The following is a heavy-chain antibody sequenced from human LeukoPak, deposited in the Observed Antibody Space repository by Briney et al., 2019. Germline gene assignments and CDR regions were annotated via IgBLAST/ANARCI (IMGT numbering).Heavy chain of an antibody. D-gene: IGHD3-22*01. J-gene: IGHJ5*02. CDR2: NYTSGST. CDR3: ARDLYDSSGYYGSYWFDH. Sequence: TLSLPFTISGGPISSRRYYWSRIRPPAGKGLECIGHNYTSGSTNYNPSISNRVTISVDMSKNQFSLKLSSVTAANTAVYYCARDLYDSSGYYGSYWFDHWGQGTLVTVSS. CDR1: GGPISSRRYY. V-gene: IGHV4-61*09.